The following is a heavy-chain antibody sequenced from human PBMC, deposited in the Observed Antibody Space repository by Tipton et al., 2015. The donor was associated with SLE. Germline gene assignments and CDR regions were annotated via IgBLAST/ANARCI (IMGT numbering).Heavy chain of an antibody. D-gene: IGHD6-6*01. Sequence: TLSLTCTVSGGSISSGSYYWSWIRQPAGKGLEWIGRIYTSGSTNYNPSLKSRVTISVDTSKNQFSLKLSSVTAADTAVYYCARDISSSSEVGYYYYYMDVWGKGTTVTVSS. J-gene: IGHJ6*03. CDR1: GGSISSGSYY. CDR2: IYTSGST. CDR3: ARDISSSSEVGYYYYYMDV. V-gene: IGHV4-61*02.